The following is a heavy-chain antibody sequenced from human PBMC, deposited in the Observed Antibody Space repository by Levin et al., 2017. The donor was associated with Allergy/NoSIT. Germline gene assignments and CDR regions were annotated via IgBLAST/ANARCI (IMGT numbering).Heavy chain of an antibody. CDR3: AKSSGSYPNWFDP. Sequence: GGSLRLSCAASGFTFSNCAMSWVRQAPAKGLEWVSGITGSGGSTYYADSVKGRFTISRDNSKNTLYLQMNSLRAEDTAVYYCAKSSGSYPNWFDPWGQGTLVTVSA. CDR1: GFTFSNCA. V-gene: IGHV3-23*01. J-gene: IGHJ5*02. CDR2: ITGSGGST. D-gene: IGHD1-26*01.